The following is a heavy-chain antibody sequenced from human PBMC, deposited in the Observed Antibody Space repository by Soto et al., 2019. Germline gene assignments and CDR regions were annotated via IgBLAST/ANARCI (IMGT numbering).Heavy chain of an antibody. CDR3: ARDKMWQQLVPNWFDP. D-gene: IGHD6-13*01. V-gene: IGHV3-48*02. CDR2: ISSSSSTI. J-gene: IGHJ5*02. CDR1: EFTFMSYW. Sequence: GWSLRLSCAASEFTFMSYWMHWVRQSPGKGLEWVSYISSSSSTIYYADSVKGRFTISRDNAKNSLYLQMNSLRDEDTAVYYCARDKMWQQLVPNWFDPWGQGTLVTVSS.